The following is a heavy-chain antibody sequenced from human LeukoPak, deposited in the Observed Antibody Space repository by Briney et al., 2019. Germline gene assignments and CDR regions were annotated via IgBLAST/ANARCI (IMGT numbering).Heavy chain of an antibody. CDR3: SRDLLMYYSGSGEST. D-gene: IGHD3-10*01. CDR2: INPHSGAT. V-gene: IGHV1-2*02. J-gene: IGHJ5*02. CDR1: GYTFTGYY. Sequence: GASVKVSCKASGYTFTGYYIHWVRQAPGQGPEWMGWINPHSGATNYAQKFQGRVTMTRGTSISTAFMELSSLRSDDTAMYYCSRDLLMYYSGSGESTWGQGTQVTVSS.